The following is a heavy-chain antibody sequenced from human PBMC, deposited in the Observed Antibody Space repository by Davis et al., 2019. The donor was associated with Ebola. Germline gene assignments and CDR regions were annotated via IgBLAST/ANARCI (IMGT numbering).Heavy chain of an antibody. CDR3: TTPGGQDSGYDVFDI. J-gene: IGHJ3*02. CDR2: INPNDGRT. V-gene: IGHV1-46*03. Sequence: ASVKVSCKASGYTFTNYYMHWVRQAPGQGLEWMGMINPNDGRTIYAQKFQGRVTVTRDTSTTTVYMDLSSLRSEDTALYYYTTPGGQDSGYDVFDIWGQGTMVSVSS. D-gene: IGHD5-12*01. CDR1: GYTFTNYY.